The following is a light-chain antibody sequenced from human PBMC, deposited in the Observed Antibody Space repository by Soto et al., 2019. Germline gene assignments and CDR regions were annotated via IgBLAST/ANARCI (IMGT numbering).Light chain of an antibody. Sequence: EVVMTQSPATLSVSPGEGATLSCRASQSVTSDLAWYQQKPGQAPRLLIYSASTRATGIPARFSGGGSGSEFTLTISSLQSEDFAVYYCQQYNNWPYTFGQGTKLEIK. J-gene: IGKJ2*01. CDR1: QSVTSD. V-gene: IGKV3-15*01. CDR3: QQYNNWPYT. CDR2: SAS.